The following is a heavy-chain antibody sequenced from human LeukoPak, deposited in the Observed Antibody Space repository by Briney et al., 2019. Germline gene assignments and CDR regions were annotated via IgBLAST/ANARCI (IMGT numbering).Heavy chain of an antibody. J-gene: IGHJ6*03. Sequence: SETLSLTCTVSGGSISSSYWTWIRQPPGKGLEWIGYIYYSGSTNYNPSLKSRVTISVDTSKNQFSLNLSSVTAADTAVYYCASAIAEDFYYYYMDVWGKGTRSPSP. V-gene: IGHV4-59*01. CDR2: IYYSGST. D-gene: IGHD1-14*01. CDR3: ASAIAEDFYYYYMDV. CDR1: GGSISSSY.